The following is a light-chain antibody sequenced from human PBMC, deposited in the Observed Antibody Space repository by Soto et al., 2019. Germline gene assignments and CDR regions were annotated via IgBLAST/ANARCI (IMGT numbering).Light chain of an antibody. CDR2: DVS. J-gene: IGLJ1*01. CDR1: SSDISYYNY. V-gene: IGLV2-14*01. CDR3: SSYTSSNTGV. Sequence: QSALTQPASVSGSPGQSITISCTGTSSDISYYNYVSWYQQHPGKAPKLMIYDVSNRPSGVSNRFSGSKSGNTASLTISGRQAEDEADYYCSSYTSSNTGVFGTGTKVTVL.